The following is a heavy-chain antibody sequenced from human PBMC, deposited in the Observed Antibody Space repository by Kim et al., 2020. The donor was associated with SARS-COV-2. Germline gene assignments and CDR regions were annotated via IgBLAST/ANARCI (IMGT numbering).Heavy chain of an antibody. D-gene: IGHD4-17*01. J-gene: IGHJ4*02. V-gene: IGHV4-34*01. CDR3: ARAHGDYELDY. Sequence: NYHPSLKGRVTISVDTSKNQFSLRLSAVTAADTAVYYCARAHGDYELDYWCQGTLVTVSS.